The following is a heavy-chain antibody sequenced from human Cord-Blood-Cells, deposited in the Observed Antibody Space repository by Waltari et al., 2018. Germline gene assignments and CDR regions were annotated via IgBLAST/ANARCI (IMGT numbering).Heavy chain of an antibody. Sequence: QVQLVESGGGVVQPGRSLRLSCAASGFTCSSDGMSWVRQAPGKGRELVAVIWYDGSNKYYADSVKGRFTISRDNSKNTLYLQMNSLRAEDTAVYYCARDGRSGYDYWGQGTLVTVSS. CDR1: GFTCSSDG. CDR2: IWYDGSNK. D-gene: IGHD3-22*01. J-gene: IGHJ4*02. V-gene: IGHV3-33*01. CDR3: ARDGRSGYDY.